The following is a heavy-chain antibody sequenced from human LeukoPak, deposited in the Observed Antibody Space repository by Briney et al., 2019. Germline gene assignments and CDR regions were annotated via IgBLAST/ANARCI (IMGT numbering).Heavy chain of an antibody. CDR1: GFSLSTSGVG. Sequence: SGPTLVKPTQTLTLTCTFSGFSLSTSGVGVGWIRQPPGKALEWLALIYWDDDKRYSPSPKSRLTITKDTSKNQVVLTMTNMDPVDTATYYCAHRQGLLWFGGYFDYWGQGTLVTVSS. D-gene: IGHD3-10*01. J-gene: IGHJ4*02. V-gene: IGHV2-5*02. CDR3: AHRQGLLWFGGYFDY. CDR2: IYWDDDK.